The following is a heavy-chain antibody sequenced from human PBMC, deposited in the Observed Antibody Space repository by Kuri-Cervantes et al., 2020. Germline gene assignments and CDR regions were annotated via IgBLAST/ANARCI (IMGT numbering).Heavy chain of an antibody. Sequence: ASVKVSCQASGYTFTGYYMHWVRQAPGQGLEWMGWINPNSGKTGYAQKFQGRVTMTRNTSISTAYMELSSLRSEYTAVYYCARVFTMVRGVIAPIGYWGQGTLVTVSS. CDR3: ARVFTMVRGVIAPIGY. D-gene: IGHD3-10*01. V-gene: IGHV1-8*02. CDR2: INPNSGKT. J-gene: IGHJ4*02. CDR1: GYTFTGYY.